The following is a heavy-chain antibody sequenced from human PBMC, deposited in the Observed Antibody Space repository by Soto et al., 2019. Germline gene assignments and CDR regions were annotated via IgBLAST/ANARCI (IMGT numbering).Heavy chain of an antibody. CDR1: GDTFSFYT. J-gene: IGHJ4*02. Sequence: QVQMVQSGAEVKKPGSSVKVSCKASGDTFSFYTINWVRQAPGLGLEWMGRVNPILSMSNYAQKFQGRVTMTATKSTSTAYIELRSLRSEDTTFYYCATSYGSGYRAFDYWGQGALVTVSS. D-gene: IGHD3-10*01. CDR3: ATSYGSGYRAFDY. V-gene: IGHV1-69*02. CDR2: VNPILSMS.